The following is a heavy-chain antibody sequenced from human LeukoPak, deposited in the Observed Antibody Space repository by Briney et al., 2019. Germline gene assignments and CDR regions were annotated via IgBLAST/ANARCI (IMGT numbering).Heavy chain of an antibody. J-gene: IGHJ3*02. Sequence: PGGSLRLSCAASGFTFSSYSMNWVPQAPGKGLEWVSSISSSSSYIYYADSVKGRFTISRDNAKNSLYLQMNSLRAEDTAVYYCARDPSYSSSWYGDAFDIWGQGTMVTVSS. CDR2: ISSSSSYI. V-gene: IGHV3-21*01. D-gene: IGHD6-13*01. CDR1: GFTFSSYS. CDR3: ARDPSYSSSWYGDAFDI.